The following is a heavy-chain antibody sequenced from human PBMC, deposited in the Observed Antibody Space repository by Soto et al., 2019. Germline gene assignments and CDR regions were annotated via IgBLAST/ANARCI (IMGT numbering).Heavy chain of an antibody. V-gene: IGHV1-69*13. CDR3: AKADIVVVPAAKWHPMDV. D-gene: IGHD2-2*01. Sequence: SVKVSCKASGGTFSSYAISWVRQAPGQGLEWMGGIIPIFGTANYAQKFQGRVTITADESTSTAYMELSSLRSEDTAVYYCAKADIVVVPAAKWHPMDVWGQGTTVTVSS. CDR2: IIPIFGTA. J-gene: IGHJ6*02. CDR1: GGTFSSYA.